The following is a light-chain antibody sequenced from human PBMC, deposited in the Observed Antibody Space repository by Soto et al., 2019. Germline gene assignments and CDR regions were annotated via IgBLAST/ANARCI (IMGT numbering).Light chain of an antibody. J-gene: IGKJ2*01. CDR1: HSISSNF. V-gene: IGKV3-20*01. CDR2: AAS. CDR3: QQYGTSPYT. Sequence: EIVLTQSPGTLSLSPGERATLSCRASHSISSNFLAWYQQKPGQAPRLLIYAASGRATGIPDRISGRGSGTDFNLTISRLEPEDFAVYYCQQYGTSPYTFGQGTTLEI.